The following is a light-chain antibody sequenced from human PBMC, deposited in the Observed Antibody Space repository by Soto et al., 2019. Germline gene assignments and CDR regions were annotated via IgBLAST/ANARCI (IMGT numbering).Light chain of an antibody. CDR1: SSDVGSYNL. Sequence: QSALTQPASVSGSPGQSITISCTGTSSDVGSYNLVSWYQQHPGKAPKLMIYEGSKRPSGVSNRFSGSKSGHTASLTISGLQAEDEADYYCCSYAGSVVFGGGTKVTVL. V-gene: IGLV2-23*01. CDR3: CSYAGSVV. J-gene: IGLJ2*01. CDR2: EGS.